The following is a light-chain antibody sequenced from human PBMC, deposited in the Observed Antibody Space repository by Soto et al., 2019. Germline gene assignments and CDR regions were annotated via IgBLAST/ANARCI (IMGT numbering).Light chain of an antibody. CDR3: QQLYTLPFT. CDR2: EAS. Sequence: DIQWTQSPSLLSVSIGDRVTITCRASHDISTFLAWYQQKPGKAPKLLIYEASTLQSGVPSRFSGSGSGTEFTLTISGLLPEDFAAYHCQQLYTLPFTFGQGTRLEI. CDR1: HDISTF. J-gene: IGKJ5*01. V-gene: IGKV1-9*01.